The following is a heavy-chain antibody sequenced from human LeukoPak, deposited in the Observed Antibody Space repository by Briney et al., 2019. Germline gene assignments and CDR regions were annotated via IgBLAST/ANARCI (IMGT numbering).Heavy chain of an antibody. CDR2: ISSSSSYI. CDR1: GFTFSSYS. Sequence: PGGSLRLSCAASGFTFSSYSMTWVRQAPGKGLEWVSSISSSSSYIYYADSVKGRFTISRDNAKNSLYLQMNSLRAEDTAVYYCARDGRTGDSFDYWGQGTLVTVSS. V-gene: IGHV3-21*01. D-gene: IGHD1-14*01. CDR3: ARDGRTGDSFDY. J-gene: IGHJ4*02.